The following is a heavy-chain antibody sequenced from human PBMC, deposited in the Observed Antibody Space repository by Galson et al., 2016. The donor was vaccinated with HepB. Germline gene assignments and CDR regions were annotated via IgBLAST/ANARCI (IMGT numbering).Heavy chain of an antibody. J-gene: IGHJ6*02. D-gene: IGHD3-3*01. V-gene: IGHV3-74*01. Sequence: SLRLSCAASAFTFSNYWMYWVRQAPGKGRAWVSRINGDGSSASYAGSVQGRFTISRDHAKNTLYLKANSLRAEDTAVSYCARALRDECWRGYYSGNLYYYGMDVWGQGTTVTVSS. CDR1: AFTFSNYW. CDR3: ARALRDECWRGYYSGNLYYYGMDV. CDR2: INGDGSSA.